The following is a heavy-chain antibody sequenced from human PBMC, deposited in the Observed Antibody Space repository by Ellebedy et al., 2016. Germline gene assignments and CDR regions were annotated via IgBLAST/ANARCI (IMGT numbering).Heavy chain of an antibody. Sequence: ASVKVSXKASGYTFTSYGISWVRQAPGQGLEWMGWISAYNGNTNYAQKFQGRVTMTRDTSTSTVYMELSSLRSEDTAVYYCARPSHPQIRGGAFDIWGQGTMVTVSS. CDR2: ISAYNGNT. CDR3: ARPSHPQIRGGAFDI. V-gene: IGHV1-18*01. D-gene: IGHD3-10*01. CDR1: GYTFTSYG. J-gene: IGHJ3*02.